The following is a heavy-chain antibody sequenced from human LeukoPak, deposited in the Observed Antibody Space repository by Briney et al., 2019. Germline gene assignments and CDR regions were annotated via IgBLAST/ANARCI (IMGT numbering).Heavy chain of an antibody. CDR3: AREDVDIASTPLCDY. CDR1: GFTFSSYW. J-gene: IGHJ4*02. CDR2: IKQDGSER. V-gene: IGHV3-7*05. D-gene: IGHD5/OR15-5a*01. Sequence: GGSLRLSCAASGFTFSSYWMNWVRQAPGKGLEWVANIKQDGSERYYVDSVRGRFTISRDNAKNSLYLQMNSLRAEDTAVYYCAREDVDIASTPLCDYWGQGALVTVSS.